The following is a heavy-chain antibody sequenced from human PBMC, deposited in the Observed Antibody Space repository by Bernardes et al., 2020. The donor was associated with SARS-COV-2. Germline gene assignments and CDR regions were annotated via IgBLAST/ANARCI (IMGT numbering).Heavy chain of an antibody. Sequence: GESLKISCKGSGYSFTSYWIGWVRQMPGKGLEWMGIIYPGDSDTRYSPSFQGQVTISADKSISTAYLQWSSLKASDTAMYYCARPGSFGMATTYYFDYWGQGTLVTVSS. V-gene: IGHV5-51*01. J-gene: IGHJ4*02. CDR1: GYSFTSYW. CDR3: ARPGSFGMATTYYFDY. CDR2: IYPGDSDT. D-gene: IGHD5-12*01.